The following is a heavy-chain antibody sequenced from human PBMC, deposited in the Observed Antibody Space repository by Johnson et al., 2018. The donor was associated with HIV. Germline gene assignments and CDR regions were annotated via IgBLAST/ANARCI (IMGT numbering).Heavy chain of an antibody. CDR2: ISGSGGST. CDR3: AKDEGYDSSGYDAFDI. CDR1: GFTVTTKY. V-gene: IGHV3-23*04. J-gene: IGHJ3*02. D-gene: IGHD3-22*01. Sequence: VQLVESGGGLVQPGGSLRLSCAASGFTVTTKYMSWVRQAPGKGLEWVSAISGSGGSTYYADSVKGRFTISRDNSKNTLYLQMNSLRAEDTAVYYCAKDEGYDSSGYDAFDIWGQGTMVTVSS.